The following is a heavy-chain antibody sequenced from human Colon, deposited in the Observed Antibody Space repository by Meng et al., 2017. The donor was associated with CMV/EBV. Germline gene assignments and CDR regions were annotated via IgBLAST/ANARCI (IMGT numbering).Heavy chain of an antibody. J-gene: IGHJ4*02. CDR1: GCTFSRYW. D-gene: IGHD2-15*01. V-gene: IGHV3-74*01. Sequence: AYSGCTFSRYWMHWVRQAPGKGLVWVSRINTDGSSTDYADSVKGRFTISRDNAKNTLYLQMTSLRAEDTAVYYCARICSGATCAVGNWGQGTLVTVSS. CDR3: ARICSGATCAVGN. CDR2: INTDGSST.